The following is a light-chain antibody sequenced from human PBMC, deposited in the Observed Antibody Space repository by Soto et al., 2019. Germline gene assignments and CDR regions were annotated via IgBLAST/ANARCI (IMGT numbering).Light chain of an antibody. V-gene: IGKV3-20*01. CDR3: QQYGSSPPWT. J-gene: IGKJ1*01. CDR1: QSIRSRY. Sequence: EIVLTQSPGTLSLFPGERATLSCRASQSIRSRYLAWFQQKPGQAPRLLIYGAFNRATGIPDRFIGSGSGTDFTLAITSLEPEDFALYYCQQYGSSPPWTFGQGTKVEIK. CDR2: GAF.